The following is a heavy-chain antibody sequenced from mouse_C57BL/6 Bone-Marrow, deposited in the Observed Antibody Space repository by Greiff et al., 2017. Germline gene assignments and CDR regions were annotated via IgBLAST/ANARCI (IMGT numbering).Heavy chain of an antibody. D-gene: IGHD2-3*01. Sequence: QVQLQQPGAELVKPGASVKLSCKASGYTFTSYWMQWVKQRPGQGLEWIGEIDPSDSYTNYNQKFKGKATLTVDTSSSTAYMQLSSLTSEDSAVYYCARLYDGYPGAYWGQGTLVTVSA. CDR3: ARLYDGYPGAY. J-gene: IGHJ3*01. V-gene: IGHV1-50*01. CDR2: IDPSDSYT. CDR1: GYTFTSYW.